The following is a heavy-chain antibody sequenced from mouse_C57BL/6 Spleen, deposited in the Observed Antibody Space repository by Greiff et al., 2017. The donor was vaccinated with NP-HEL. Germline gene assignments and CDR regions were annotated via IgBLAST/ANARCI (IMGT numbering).Heavy chain of an antibody. D-gene: IGHD2-2*01. CDR1: GYTFTDYE. CDR2: IDPETGGT. CDR3: TRWGTMVTTGVGY. J-gene: IGHJ3*01. Sequence: QVQLQQSGAELVRPGASVTLSCKASGYTFTDYEMHWVKQTPVHGLEWIGAIDPETGGTAYNQKFKGKAILTADKSSSTAYMELRSLTSEDSAVYYCTRWGTMVTTGVGYWGQGTLVTVSA. V-gene: IGHV1-15*01.